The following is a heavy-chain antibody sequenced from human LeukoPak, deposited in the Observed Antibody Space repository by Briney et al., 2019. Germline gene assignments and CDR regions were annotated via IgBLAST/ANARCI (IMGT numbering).Heavy chain of an antibody. Sequence: PGGSLRLSCAASGFTFSSYAMSWVRQAPGKGLEWVSAISGSGGGTYYADSVKGRFTISRDNSKNTLYLQMNSLRAEDTAVYYCAKEFSSGYYYGVFDYWGQGTLVTVSS. CDR3: AKEFSSGYYYGVFDY. V-gene: IGHV3-23*01. J-gene: IGHJ4*02. CDR1: GFTFSSYA. D-gene: IGHD3-22*01. CDR2: ISGSGGGT.